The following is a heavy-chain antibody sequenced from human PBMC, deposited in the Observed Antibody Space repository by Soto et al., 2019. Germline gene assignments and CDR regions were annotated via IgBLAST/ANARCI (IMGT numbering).Heavy chain of an antibody. CDR2: MNPNSGNT. Sequence: QVQLVQSGAEVKKPGASVKVSCKASGYTFTSYDINWVRQATGQGLEWMGSMNPNSGNTGYAQKFQGRVTMTRNTSISTAYMELSSLRSEDTAMYYCARYRTSVALYYYYYGMDVWGQGTTVTVSS. V-gene: IGHV1-8*01. CDR1: GYTFTSYD. J-gene: IGHJ6*02. CDR3: ARYRTSVALYYYYYGMDV. D-gene: IGHD6-19*01.